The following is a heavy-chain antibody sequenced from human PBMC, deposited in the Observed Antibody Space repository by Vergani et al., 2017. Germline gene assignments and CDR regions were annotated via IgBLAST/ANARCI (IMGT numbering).Heavy chain of an antibody. J-gene: IGHJ6*02. D-gene: IGHD5-12*01. CDR3: AKANPRNSGYDYLYYYHAMDV. CDR1: GFTFNHYA. CDR2: ISGSGGST. V-gene: IGHV3-23*01. Sequence: EVQLLESGGDLVQPWGSLRLSCAASGFTFNHYAMNWVRQAPGKGLEWVSGISGSGGSTYYAGSVKGRFTISRDSSKNTLYLQMNSLSAGDTAVYCCAKANPRNSGYDYLYYYHAMDVWGQGTTVTVSS.